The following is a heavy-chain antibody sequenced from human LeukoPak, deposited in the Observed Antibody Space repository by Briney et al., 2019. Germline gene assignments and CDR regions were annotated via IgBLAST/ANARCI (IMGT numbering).Heavy chain of an antibody. V-gene: IGHV4-39*01. CDR1: GGSITSSSYS. J-gene: IGHJ4*02. D-gene: IGHD5-12*01. Sequence: TSSETLSLTCTVSGGSITSSSYSWGWSRQPPGRGLDWIGSIHYIGNTYYNPSLKIRVTISVDTSKNQFSLKLPSVTAADTALYYGARHRGGYDDRIDYWGQGTLVTVSS. CDR2: IHYIGNT. CDR3: ARHRGGYDDRIDY.